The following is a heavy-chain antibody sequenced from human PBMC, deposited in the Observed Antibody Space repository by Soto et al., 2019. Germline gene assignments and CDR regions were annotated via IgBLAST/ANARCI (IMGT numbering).Heavy chain of an antibody. Sequence: PSETLSLTCTVSGGSVRSSGYYWAWIRQPPGKGLEWIGSLYSSGKTYRNPSLNSRLTMSVDRSKSQFSMKLASVTAADTAVYYCAGGVGGGGLNGSAPWGQGTPVPVSS. CDR1: GGSVRSSGYY. CDR3: AGGVGGGGLNGSAP. D-gene: IGHD2-15*01. J-gene: IGHJ5*02. V-gene: IGHV4-39*07. CDR2: LYSSGKT.